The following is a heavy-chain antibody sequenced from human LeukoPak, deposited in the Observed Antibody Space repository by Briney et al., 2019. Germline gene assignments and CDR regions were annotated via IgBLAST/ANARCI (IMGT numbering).Heavy chain of an antibody. CDR2: ISSSGSTI. D-gene: IGHD6-13*01. CDR3: AKDEVEQQLVRSFDY. J-gene: IGHJ4*02. CDR1: GFTFSSYE. V-gene: IGHV3-48*03. Sequence: AGGSLRLSCAASGFTFSSYEMNWVRQAPGKGLEWVSYISSSGSTIYYTDSLKGRFTISRDNAKNSLYLQMNSLRAEDTAVYYCAKDEVEQQLVRSFDYWGQGTLVTVSS.